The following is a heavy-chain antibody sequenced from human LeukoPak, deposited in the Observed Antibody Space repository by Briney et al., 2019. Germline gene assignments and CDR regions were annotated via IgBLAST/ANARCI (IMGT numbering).Heavy chain of an antibody. D-gene: IGHD6-6*01. CDR3: ARETPGSIAARPVLYFQH. V-gene: IGHV1-2*02. CDR2: INPYSGDT. Sequence: GASVKVSCKASGYSFTGYYIHWVRQAPGQGLAWMGWINPYSGDTTYAQKFQGRLTLTRDTSISTAYMEVSRLKSDDTAVYYCARETPGSIAARPVLYFQHWGQGTLVTVSS. CDR1: GYSFTGYY. J-gene: IGHJ1*01.